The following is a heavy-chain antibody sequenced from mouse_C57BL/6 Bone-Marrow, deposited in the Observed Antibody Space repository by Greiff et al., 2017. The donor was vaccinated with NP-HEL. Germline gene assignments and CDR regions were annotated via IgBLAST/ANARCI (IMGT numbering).Heavy chain of an antibody. CDR1: GFTFSNYW. CDR2: IRLKSDNYAT. D-gene: IGHD2-5*01. CDR3: TGERYYSNQGGY. V-gene: IGHV6-3*01. Sequence: EVQVVESGGGLVQPGGSMKLSCVASGFTFSNYWMNWVRQSPEKGLEWVAQIRLKSDNYATHYAESVKGRFTISRDDSKSSVYLQMNNLRAQDTGIYYCTGERYYSNQGGYWGQGTTLTVSS. J-gene: IGHJ2*01.